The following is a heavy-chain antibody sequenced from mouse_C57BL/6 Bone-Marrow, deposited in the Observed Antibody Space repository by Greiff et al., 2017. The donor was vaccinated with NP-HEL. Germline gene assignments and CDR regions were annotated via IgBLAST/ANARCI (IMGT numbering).Heavy chain of an antibody. Sequence: LQESGAELVRPGASVKMSCKASGYTFTSYNMHWVKQTPRQGLEWIGAIYPGNGDTSYNQKFKGKATLTVDKSSSTAYMQLSSLTSEDSAVYVCARSYYYGSSYEEIFFYYAMDYWGQGTSVTVSS. CDR3: ARSYYYGSSYEEIFFYYAMDY. D-gene: IGHD1-1*01. CDR1: GYTFTSYN. CDR2: IYPGNGDT. J-gene: IGHJ4*01. V-gene: IGHV1-12*01.